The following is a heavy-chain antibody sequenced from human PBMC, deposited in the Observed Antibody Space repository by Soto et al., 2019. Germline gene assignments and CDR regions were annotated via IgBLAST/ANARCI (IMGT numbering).Heavy chain of an antibody. V-gene: IGHV1-69*01. D-gene: IGHD2-15*01. CDR1: GGTFSSYA. Sequence: QVQLVQSGAEVKKPGSSVKVSCKAPGGTFSSYAISWVRQAPGQGLEWMGGIIPIFGTAKYAQKFQGRVTITADESTSTGYMELSSRRSEYTAVYYCARSQGGSSSLDIYYYYYYGMDVWGQGTTVTVSS. J-gene: IGHJ6*02. CDR3: ARSQGGSSSLDIYYYYYYGMDV. CDR2: IIPIFGTA.